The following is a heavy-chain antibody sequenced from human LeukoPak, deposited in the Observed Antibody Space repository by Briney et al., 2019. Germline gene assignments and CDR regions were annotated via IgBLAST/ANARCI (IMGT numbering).Heavy chain of an antibody. CDR3: ARKNDFEI. CDR1: GGSISSDH. D-gene: IGHD2/OR15-2a*01. V-gene: IGHV4-59*01. CDR2: IFYSGRT. J-gene: IGHJ3*02. Sequence: PSETLSLTCTVSGGSISSDHWNWIRQPPGKGLEWIGCIFYSGRTYYNPSLKSRVTISVDMSKSQFSLRLTSVTAADTAVYYCARKNDFEIWGQGTLVTVSP.